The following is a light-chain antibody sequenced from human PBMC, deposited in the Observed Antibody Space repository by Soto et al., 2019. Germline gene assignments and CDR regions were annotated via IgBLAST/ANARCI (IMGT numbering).Light chain of an antibody. CDR3: QQYAESPLT. CDR2: GAS. Sequence: ETVLTQSPATLSLSPGEKATLSCRASQSLDTYTLAWYQQKPGQAPRLLIYGASTRAAAIPDRFIGSGSGTDFALTISRLEPEDFAVYYCQQYAESPLTFGPGTKVDIK. CDR1: QSLDTYT. V-gene: IGKV3-20*01. J-gene: IGKJ3*01.